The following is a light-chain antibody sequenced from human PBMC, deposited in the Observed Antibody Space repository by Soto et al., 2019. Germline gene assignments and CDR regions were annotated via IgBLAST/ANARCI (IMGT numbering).Light chain of an antibody. V-gene: IGKV1-5*03. J-gene: IGKJ4*01. Sequence: DIQMTQSPSTLSASVGDRVTITCRASQSISSWLAWYQQKPGKAPKLMISKASSLESGVPSRFSGSGSATEFTLNISRLQPDDFATYYCHQYSIFSLTFGGGTKVEIK. CDR3: HQYSIFSLT. CDR2: KAS. CDR1: QSISSW.